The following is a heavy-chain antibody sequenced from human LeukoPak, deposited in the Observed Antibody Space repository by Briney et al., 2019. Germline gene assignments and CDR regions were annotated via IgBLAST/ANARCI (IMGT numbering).Heavy chain of an antibody. Sequence: GGSLRLSCAASGFTFSDYYMSWIRQAPGKGLEWVSYISSSGSTIYYADSVKGRSTISRDNAKNSLYLQMNSLRAEDTAVYYCARDRGVDDYGAVDDYWGQGTLVTVSS. V-gene: IGHV3-11*04. J-gene: IGHJ4*02. CDR2: ISSSGSTI. CDR1: GFTFSDYY. D-gene: IGHD4-17*01. CDR3: ARDRGVDDYGAVDDY.